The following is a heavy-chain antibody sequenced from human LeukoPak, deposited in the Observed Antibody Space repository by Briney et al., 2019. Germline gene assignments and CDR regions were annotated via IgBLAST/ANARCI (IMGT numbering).Heavy chain of an antibody. V-gene: IGHV3-23*01. Sequence: GGSLRLSCAASGFTFSGYAMSWVRQAPGKGLEWVSAISGSGGSTYYADSVKGRFTISRDNSKNTLCLQMNSLRAEDTAVYYCAKDPRGPYYFDYWGQGTLVTVSS. CDR3: AKDPRGPYYFDY. D-gene: IGHD3-10*01. CDR2: ISGSGGST. CDR1: GFTFSGYA. J-gene: IGHJ4*02.